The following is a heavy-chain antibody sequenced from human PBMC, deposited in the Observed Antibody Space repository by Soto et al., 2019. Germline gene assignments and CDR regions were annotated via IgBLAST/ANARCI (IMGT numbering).Heavy chain of an antibody. CDR2: IIPILGIA. V-gene: IGHV1-69*08. Sequence: QVQLVQSGAEVKKPGSSVKVSCKASGGTFSSYTISWVRQAPGQGLEWMGRIIPILGIANYAQKFQGRVTIPADKSTSTAYMVLSSLRSEDTAVYYCAREGIDYYGSGSYSYFHFDYWGQGTLVTVSS. J-gene: IGHJ4*02. CDR3: AREGIDYYGSGSYSYFHFDY. CDR1: GGTFSSYT. D-gene: IGHD3-10*01.